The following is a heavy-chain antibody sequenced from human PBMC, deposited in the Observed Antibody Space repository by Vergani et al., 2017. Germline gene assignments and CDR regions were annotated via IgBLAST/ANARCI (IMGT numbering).Heavy chain of an antibody. V-gene: IGHV3-23*01. CDR3: AKDSTRGYCSSTSCYFLS. Sequence: EVQLLESGGGLVQPGGSLRLSCAASGFTFSSYAMSWVRQAPGKGLEWVSAISGSGGSTYYADSVKGRFTISRDNSKNTLYLQMNSLRAEDTAVYYCAKDSTRGYCSSTSCYFLSWGQGTLVTVSS. D-gene: IGHD2-2*01. CDR1: GFTFSSYA. CDR2: ISGSGGST. J-gene: IGHJ5*02.